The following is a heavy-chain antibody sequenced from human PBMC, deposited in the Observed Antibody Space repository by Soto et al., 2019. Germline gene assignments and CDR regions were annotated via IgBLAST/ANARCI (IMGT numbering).Heavy chain of an antibody. CDR2: ISGRGGST. CDR1: GFTFSSYA. J-gene: IGHJ4*02. D-gene: IGHD2-2*01. V-gene: IGHV3-23*01. Sequence: GGSLRLSCAASGFTFSSYAMSWVRQAPGKGLEWVSAISGRGGSTYYADSVKGRFTISRDNSMNTLYLQMNSLRAEDTAVYYCAAGYCSSTSCSHRGKLDYWGQGTLVTVSS. CDR3: AAGYCSSTSCSHRGKLDY.